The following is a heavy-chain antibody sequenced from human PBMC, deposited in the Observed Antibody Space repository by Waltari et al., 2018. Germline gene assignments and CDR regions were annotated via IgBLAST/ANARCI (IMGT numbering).Heavy chain of an antibody. CDR1: GCTFSSYA. D-gene: IGHD6-13*01. Sequence: QVQLVQSGAEVKKPGSSVKVSCKASGCTFSSYAISWVRPAPGQGLEWMGRLIPIFGTANYAQKFQGRVTITADESTSTAYMELSSLRSEDTAVYYCAVLAAGTLRHFDYWGQGTLVTVSS. CDR2: LIPIFGTA. V-gene: IGHV1-69*15. J-gene: IGHJ4*02. CDR3: AVLAAGTLRHFDY.